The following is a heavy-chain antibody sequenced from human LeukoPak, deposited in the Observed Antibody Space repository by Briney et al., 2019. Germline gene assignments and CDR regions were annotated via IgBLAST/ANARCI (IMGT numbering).Heavy chain of an antibody. D-gene: IGHD3-10*01. CDR1: GYSFTSYW. J-gene: IGHJ4*02. CDR3: ARLTMVRGVLDRFDY. Sequence: GESLKISCKGSGYSFTSYWIGWVRQMPGKGLEWMGIIYPGDSDTRYSPSFQGQVTISADKSISTAYLQWSSLKASDTAMYYCARLTMVRGVLDRFDYWGQRTLVTVSS. CDR2: IYPGDSDT. V-gene: IGHV5-51*01.